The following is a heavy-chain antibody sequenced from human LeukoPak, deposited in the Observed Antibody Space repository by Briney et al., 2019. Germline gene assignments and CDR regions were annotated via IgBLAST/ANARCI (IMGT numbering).Heavy chain of an antibody. CDR3: ARGVPRDQLLEHDAFDI. V-gene: IGHV1-8*01. CDR1: GYTFTSYD. J-gene: IGHJ3*02. Sequence: ASVKVSCTASGYTFTSYDINWVRQATGQGLEWMGWMNPNSGNTGYAQKFQGRVTMTRNTSISTAYMELSSLRSEDTAVYYCARGVPRDQLLEHDAFDIWGQGTMVTVSS. D-gene: IGHD2-2*01. CDR2: MNPNSGNT.